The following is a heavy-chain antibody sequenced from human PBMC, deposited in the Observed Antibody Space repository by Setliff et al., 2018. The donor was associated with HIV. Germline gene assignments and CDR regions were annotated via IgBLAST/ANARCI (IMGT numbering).Heavy chain of an antibody. Sequence: TGGSLRLSCAASGFTFSSYWMSWVRQAPGKGLEWVANIKQDGSEKDYVDSVKGRFTISRDNAKNSLYLQMNSPRVEDTAVYYCARDGPYYHDSSATDYWGQGTLVTVSS. CDR1: GFTFSSYW. CDR3: ARDGPYYHDSSATDY. V-gene: IGHV3-7*01. CDR2: IKQDGSEK. D-gene: IGHD3-22*01. J-gene: IGHJ4*02.